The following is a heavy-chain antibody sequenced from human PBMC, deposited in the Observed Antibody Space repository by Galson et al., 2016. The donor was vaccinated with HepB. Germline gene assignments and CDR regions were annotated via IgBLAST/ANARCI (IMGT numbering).Heavy chain of an antibody. Sequence: SLRLSCAASGFTFSNYPMNWVRQVPGKGLQWVSTIAARSDGSYYEDSVRGRFTISRDNSKNTLSLQMNNLGVEDTALYFCVRDNFADYWGQGTLVTVSS. CDR1: GFTFSNYP. CDR3: VRDNFADY. V-gene: IGHV3-23*01. D-gene: IGHD4-23*01. J-gene: IGHJ4*02. CDR2: IAARSDGS.